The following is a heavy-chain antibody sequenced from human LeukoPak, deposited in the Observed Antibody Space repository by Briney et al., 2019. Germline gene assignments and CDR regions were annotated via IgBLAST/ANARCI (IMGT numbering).Heavy chain of an antibody. CDR3: ARFYYDQGDAFDI. V-gene: IGHV1-69*02. Sequence: SVKVSCKASGGTFSSYTISWVRQAPRQGLEWMGRIIPMLGIANYAQKFQGRVTITAHKSTSTAYMELSSLRCEDRAVYYCARFYYDQGDAFDIWRRETMLSVSS. CDR2: IIPMLGIA. D-gene: IGHD3-22*01. J-gene: IGHJ3*02. CDR1: GGTFSSYT.